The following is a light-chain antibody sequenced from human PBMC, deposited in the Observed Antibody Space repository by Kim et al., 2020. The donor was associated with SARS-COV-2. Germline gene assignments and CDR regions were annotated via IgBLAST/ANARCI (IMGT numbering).Light chain of an antibody. V-gene: IGKV3-20*01. J-gene: IGKJ4*01. CDR1: QSVSSSY. CDR3: QQYGSSSLT. Sequence: EIVLTQSPGTPSLSPGERATLSCRASQSVSSSYLAWYQQKPGQAPRLLIYGASSRATGIPDRFSGSGSGTDFTLTISRLEPEDFAVYYCQQYGSSSLTFGGGTKLEI. CDR2: GAS.